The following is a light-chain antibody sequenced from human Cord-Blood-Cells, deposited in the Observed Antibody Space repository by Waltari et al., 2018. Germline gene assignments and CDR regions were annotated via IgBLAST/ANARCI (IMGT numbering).Light chain of an antibody. CDR1: QSISSD. CDR3: QQSYSTPYT. V-gene: IGKV1-39*01. J-gene: IGKJ2*01. CDR2: AES. Sequence: IQMTHSPSSLSASVGDRVTITCRASQSISSDLNWYQQKPGKAPKLLIYAESSLQSGGPSRVSGSGSGTDFTLIISSLQPEDFATYYCQQSYSTPYTFGQGTKLEIK.